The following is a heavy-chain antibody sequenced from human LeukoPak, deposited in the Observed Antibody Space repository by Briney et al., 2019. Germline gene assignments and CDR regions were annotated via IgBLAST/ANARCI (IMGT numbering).Heavy chain of an antibody. CDR1: GFTFDDYA. CDR3: AKAYDSSGYQQYYYYYGMDV. V-gene: IGHV3-9*01. Sequence: PGRSLRLSCAASGFTFDDYAMHWVRQAPGKGLEWVSGISWNSGSIGYADSVKGRFTISRDNAKNSLYLQMNSLRAEDTAVYYCAKAYDSSGYQQYYYYYGMDVWGQGTTVTVSS. CDR2: ISWNSGSI. D-gene: IGHD3-22*01. J-gene: IGHJ6*02.